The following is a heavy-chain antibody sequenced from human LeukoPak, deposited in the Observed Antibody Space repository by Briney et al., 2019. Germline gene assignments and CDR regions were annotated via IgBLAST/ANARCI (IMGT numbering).Heavy chain of an antibody. J-gene: IGHJ4*02. V-gene: IGHV3-66*01. CDR3: ARGDIDY. CDR2: VYGNGNT. Sequence: GGSLRLSCAASGFSVANDRMSWVRQPPGKGLEWVSTVYGNGNTAYTDSVKGRFTISRDNSKNTLLLQMNSLRADDTAVYYCARGDIDYWGQGTLVTVSS. CDR1: GFSVANDR.